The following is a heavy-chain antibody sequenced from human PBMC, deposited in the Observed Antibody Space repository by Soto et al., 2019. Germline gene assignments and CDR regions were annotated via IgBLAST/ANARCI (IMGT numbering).Heavy chain of an antibody. CDR3: AVAVTGSRSPLAH. J-gene: IGHJ4*02. CDR2: IIPIYASP. V-gene: IGHV1-69*06. CDR1: GGTFSSIA. Sequence: QVQLVQSGAEVQKPGSSVKVSCKASGGTFSSIAISWVRQAPGQGLEWMGGIIPIYASPNYAQNFQGRVTVTADKATSTAYLELSRLKFADSAIYYCAVAVTGSRSPLAHWGQGTLVIVSS. D-gene: IGHD6-19*01.